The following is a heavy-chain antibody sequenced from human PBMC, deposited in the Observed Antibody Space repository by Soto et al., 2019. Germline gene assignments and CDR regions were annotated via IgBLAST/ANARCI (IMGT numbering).Heavy chain of an antibody. CDR2: ISSSSSYI. CDR1: GFTFSSYS. J-gene: IGHJ6*03. Sequence: PGGSLRLSCAASGFTFSSYSMNWVRQAPGKGLEWVSSISSSSSYIYYADSVEGRFTISRDNAKNSLYLQMNGLRAEDTAVYYCARADIVVVPAAMSVPYYYYMDVWGKGTTVTVSS. V-gene: IGHV3-21*01. CDR3: ARADIVVVPAAMSVPYYYYMDV. D-gene: IGHD2-2*01.